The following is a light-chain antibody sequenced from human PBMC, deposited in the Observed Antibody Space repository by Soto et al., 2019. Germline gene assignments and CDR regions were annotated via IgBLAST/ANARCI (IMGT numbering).Light chain of an antibody. Sequence: EIVLTQSPGTLSLSPGERATLSCRASQSVSSSYLAWYPQKPRQAPRPLIYGASSRATGIPDRFSGSGSGTDFTLTISRLEPVDFAVYYWQQYGSSPFTFGPGTQVYIK. V-gene: IGKV3-20*01. CDR3: QQYGSSPFT. CDR2: GAS. CDR1: QSVSSSY. J-gene: IGKJ3*01.